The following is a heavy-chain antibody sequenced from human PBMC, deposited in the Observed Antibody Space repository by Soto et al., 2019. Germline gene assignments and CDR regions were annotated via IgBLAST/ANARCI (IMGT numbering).Heavy chain of an antibody. J-gene: IGHJ6*03. D-gene: IGHD1-7*01. V-gene: IGHV4-34*01. CDR3: ARSITGTTYYYYYYMDV. CDR1: GGSFSGYY. Sequence: SETLSLTCAVYGGSFSGYYWSWIRQPPGKGLEWIGEINHSGSTNYNPSLKSRVTISVDTSKNQFSLKLSSVTAADTAVYYCARSITGTTYYYYYYMDVWGKGTTVTVSS. CDR2: INHSGST.